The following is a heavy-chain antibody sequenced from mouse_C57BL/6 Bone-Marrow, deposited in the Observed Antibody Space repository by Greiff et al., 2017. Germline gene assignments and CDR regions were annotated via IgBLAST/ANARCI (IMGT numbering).Heavy chain of an antibody. CDR1: GYTFTSYT. CDR2: INPSSGYT. V-gene: IGHV1-4*01. J-gene: IGHJ2*01. CDR3: AKRDYGSRYYFDY. Sequence: QVQLQQSGAELARPGASVKMSCKASGYTFTSYTMHWVQQRPGQGLEWIGYINPSSGYTKYNQKFKDKATLTADKSSSTAYMQLSSLTSEDSAVYYCAKRDYGSRYYFDYWGQGTTLTVSS. D-gene: IGHD1-1*01.